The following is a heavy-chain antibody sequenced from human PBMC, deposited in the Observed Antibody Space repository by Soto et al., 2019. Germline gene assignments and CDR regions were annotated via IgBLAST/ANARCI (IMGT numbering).Heavy chain of an antibody. CDR2: IYGGGNT. D-gene: IGHD6-13*01. J-gene: IGHJ4*02. Sequence: GGSLRLSCAVSGFTVNSNYMSWVRQAPGKGLEWVSVIYGGGNTYYADSVKGRFTISRDNSKNTLYLQMNSLRAEDTAVYHCARPYTGSKSSSWQPPLGYWGQGTLVTVS. V-gene: IGHV3-53*01. CDR1: GFTVNSNY. CDR3: ARPYTGSKSSSWQPPLGY.